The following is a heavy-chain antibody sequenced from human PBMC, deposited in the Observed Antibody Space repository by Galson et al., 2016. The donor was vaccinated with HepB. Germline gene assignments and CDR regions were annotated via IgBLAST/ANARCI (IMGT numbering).Heavy chain of an antibody. CDR1: GGTFGTYA. CDR2: IIPIYGTT. J-gene: IGHJ6*02. CDR3: AREREGAAGYYYYGMDV. D-gene: IGHD1-26*01. V-gene: IGHV1-69*13. Sequence: SVKVSCKASGGTFGTYAISWVRQAPGQGLDWMGGIIPIYGTTHYAQKFQGGVTMTADESTNTAYMELSSLRSEDTAVYYCAREREGAAGYYYYGMDVWGQGNPGYRL.